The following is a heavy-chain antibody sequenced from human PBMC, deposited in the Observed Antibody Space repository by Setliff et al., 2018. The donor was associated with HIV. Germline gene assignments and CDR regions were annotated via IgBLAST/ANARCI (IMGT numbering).Heavy chain of an antibody. J-gene: IGHJ3*02. Sequence: ASVKVSCKASGYTFTGHYIHWVRQAPGQGLEWMGRINTNTGSPTYAQGFTRRFVFSLDPSVRTAYLQITGLKAEDTAVYYCARGGDRMQIWSRFPFDIWGQGTMVTVSS. V-gene: IGHV7-4-1*02. CDR1: GYTFTGHY. CDR2: INTNTGSP. D-gene: IGHD3-10*01. CDR3: ARGGDRMQIWSRFPFDI.